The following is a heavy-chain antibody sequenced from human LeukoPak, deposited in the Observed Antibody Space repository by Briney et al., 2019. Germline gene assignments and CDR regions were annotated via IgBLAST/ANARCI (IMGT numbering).Heavy chain of an antibody. CDR2: IYYSGST. CDR1: GGSISSGTYY. CDR3: ARGFEYSTSSRLGYYYFYMDV. Sequence: SETLSLTCSVSGGSISSGTYYWGWIRQPPGKGLEWIGSIYYSGSTYYNPSLNSRVTLSVDTSKNQFSLNLRFVTAADTAVFYCARGFEYSTSSRLGYYYFYMDVWGIGTTVTVSS. V-gene: IGHV4-39*07. J-gene: IGHJ6*03. D-gene: IGHD6-6*01.